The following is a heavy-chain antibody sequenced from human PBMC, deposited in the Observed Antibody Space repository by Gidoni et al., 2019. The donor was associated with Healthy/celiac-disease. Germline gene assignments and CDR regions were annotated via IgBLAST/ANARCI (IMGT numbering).Heavy chain of an antibody. Sequence: QLQLQESGPGLVKPSATLSLTCTVSGGSISSSSYYWGWIRQPPGKGLEWIGSIYYSGSTYHNPSLKSRVTISVDTSKNQFSLKLSSVTAADTAVYYCARHGELGGHYYYYYYGMDVWGQGTTVTVSS. CDR1: GGSISSSSYY. CDR3: ARHGELGGHYYYYYYGMDV. V-gene: IGHV4-39*01. J-gene: IGHJ6*02. D-gene: IGHD3-10*01. CDR2: IYYSGST.